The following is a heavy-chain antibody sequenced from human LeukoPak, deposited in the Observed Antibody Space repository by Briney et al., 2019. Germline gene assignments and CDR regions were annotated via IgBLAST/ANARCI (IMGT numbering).Heavy chain of an antibody. D-gene: IGHD3-22*01. CDR2: INPNSGGT. J-gene: IGHJ6*02. Sequence: GASVKVSCKASGYTFTGYYMHWVREAPGQGLEWMGWINPNSGGTNYAQKFQGRVTMTRDTSISTAYMELSRLRSDDTAVCYCARAHDSSGYSPWGYYYYGMDVWGQGTTVTVSS. CDR1: GYTFTGYY. V-gene: IGHV1-2*02. CDR3: ARAHDSSGYSPWGYYYYGMDV.